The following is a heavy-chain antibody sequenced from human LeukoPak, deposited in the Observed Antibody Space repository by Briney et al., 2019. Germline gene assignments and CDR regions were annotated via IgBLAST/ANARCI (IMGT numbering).Heavy chain of an antibody. D-gene: IGHD2-15*01. Sequence: GASVKVSCKASGYTFTSYAMHWVRQAPGQRLEWMGWINAGNGNTKYSQKFQGRVTITRDTSASTAYMELSSLRSEDTAVYYCARGTGYCSGGSCPSPADYWGQGTLVTVSS. J-gene: IGHJ4*02. CDR1: GYTFTSYA. CDR2: INAGNGNT. CDR3: ARGTGYCSGGSCPSPADY. V-gene: IGHV1-3*01.